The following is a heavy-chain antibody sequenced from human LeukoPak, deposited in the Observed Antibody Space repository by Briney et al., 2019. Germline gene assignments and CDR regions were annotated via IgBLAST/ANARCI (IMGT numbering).Heavy chain of an antibody. CDR3: AAQGVFSHGGY. CDR1: GFTFSGSA. J-gene: IGHJ4*02. V-gene: IGHV3-53*01. CDR2: IYSGGST. D-gene: IGHD3-16*01. Sequence: GGSLRLSCAASGFTFSGSAMSWVRQAPGEGLEWVSVIYSGGSTYYTDSVKGRFTISRDTSKNTLYLQMNSLRAEDTAVYYCAAQGVFSHGGYWGQGTLVTVSS.